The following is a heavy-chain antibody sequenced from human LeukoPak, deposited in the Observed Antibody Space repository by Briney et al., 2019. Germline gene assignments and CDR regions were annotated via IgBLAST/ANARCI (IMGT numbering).Heavy chain of an antibody. J-gene: IGHJ4*02. CDR3: ARAPITSPFYFDY. Sequence: GGSLRLSCTASGFAFAEHGMSWVRQVPGKGLEWVSGVNWSGGSTGYADPLRGRFTISRDNAKNSLYLQMDSLRAEDTALYYCARAPITSPFYFDYWGQGTLVTVSS. CDR1: GFAFAEHG. V-gene: IGHV3-20*04. D-gene: IGHD2-2*01. CDR2: VNWSGGST.